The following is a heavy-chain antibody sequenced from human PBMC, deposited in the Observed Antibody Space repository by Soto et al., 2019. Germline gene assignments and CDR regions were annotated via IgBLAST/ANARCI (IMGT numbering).Heavy chain of an antibody. D-gene: IGHD2-2*01. J-gene: IGHJ4*02. V-gene: IGHV4-34*01. CDR1: GGSFSGYY. Sequence: SETLSLTCAVYGGSFSGYYWSWMRQPPGKGLEWIGEINHSGSTNYNPSLKSRVTISVDTSKNQFSLKLSSVTAADTAVYYCASTGVVVPAAITSGHDYWGQGTLVTVSS. CDR3: ASTGVVVPAAITSGHDY. CDR2: INHSGST.